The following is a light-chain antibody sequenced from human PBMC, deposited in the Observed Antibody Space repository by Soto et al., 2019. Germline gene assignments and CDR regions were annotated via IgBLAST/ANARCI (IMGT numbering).Light chain of an antibody. V-gene: IGKV2-24*01. CDR1: QSLVHRDGNTY. Sequence: DIVMTQTPLSSPVTPGQPASISCRSNQSLVHRDGNTYLSWFRQRPGQPPRLLIYKISNRFSAVSDRISGSGAGTDFTLESSGVEAEDVGVYYCMPATQFPLFTFGQGTKLEI. J-gene: IGKJ2*01. CDR3: MPATQFPLFT. CDR2: KIS.